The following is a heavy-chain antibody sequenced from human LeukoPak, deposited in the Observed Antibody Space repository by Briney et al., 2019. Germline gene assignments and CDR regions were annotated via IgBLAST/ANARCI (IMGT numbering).Heavy chain of an antibody. CDR2: INHSGST. D-gene: IGHD1-7*01. J-gene: IGHJ4*02. V-gene: IGHV4-34*01. CDR1: GGSFRGYY. CDR3: AGRGQAGTTEYETPGHY. Sequence: SETLSLTCAVYGGSFRGYYWSWIRQPPGKGLEWIGEINHSGSTNYNPSLKSRVTISVDTSKNQFSLKLSSVTAADTAVYYCAGRGQAGTTEYETPGHYWGQGTLVTVSS.